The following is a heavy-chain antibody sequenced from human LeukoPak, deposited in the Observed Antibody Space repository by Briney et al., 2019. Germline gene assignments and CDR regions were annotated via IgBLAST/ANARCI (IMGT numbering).Heavy chain of an antibody. J-gene: IGHJ4*02. D-gene: IGHD3-10*01. Sequence: SVKVSCKASGFTFTSSAMQWVRQARGQRLQWIGWIVVGSGNTNYAQKFQERVTITRDMSTSTAYIELSSLRSEDTAVYYCAAEPRGSGSPLYWGQGTLVTVSS. CDR3: AAEPRGSGSPLY. CDR2: IVVGSGNT. V-gene: IGHV1-58*02. CDR1: GFTFTSSA.